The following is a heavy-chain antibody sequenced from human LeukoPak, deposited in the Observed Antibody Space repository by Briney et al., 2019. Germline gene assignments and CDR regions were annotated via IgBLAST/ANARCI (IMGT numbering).Heavy chain of an antibody. Sequence: LSLTCTVSGGSISSSSYYWGWIRQPPGKGLEWVSYISSSGNAIYYADSVKGRFTISRDNAKNSLYLQMNSLRVEDTAVYYCATDLWFGGYYFDYWGQGTLVTVSS. J-gene: IGHJ4*02. CDR3: ATDLWFGGYYFDY. D-gene: IGHD3-10*01. V-gene: IGHV3-11*04. CDR1: GGSISSSSYY. CDR2: ISSSGNAI.